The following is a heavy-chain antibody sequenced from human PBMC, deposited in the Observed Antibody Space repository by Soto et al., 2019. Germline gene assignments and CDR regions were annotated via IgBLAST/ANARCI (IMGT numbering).Heavy chain of an antibody. J-gene: IGHJ5*02. V-gene: IGHV4-4*07. CDR1: GGSISSYY. Sequence: ETLSLTCTVSGGSISSYYWSWLRQPAGKGLECIGRTYTSGSTNDNPSLKSRVTMSVDASKNQFSLNPSSVSAANTAVYYCSRAAAATPVNNCFDPWGQGTLLTVSS. D-gene: IGHD2-15*01. CDR3: SRAAAATPVNNCFDP. CDR2: TYTSGST.